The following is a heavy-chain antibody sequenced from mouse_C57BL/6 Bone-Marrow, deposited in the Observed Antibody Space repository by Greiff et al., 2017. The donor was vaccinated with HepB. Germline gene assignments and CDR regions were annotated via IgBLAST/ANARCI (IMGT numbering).Heavy chain of an antibody. CDR3: ARHEDDWYSNYDWYFDV. V-gene: IGHV1-62-2*01. Sequence: VKLQESGAELVKPGASVKLSCKASGYTFTEYTIHWVKQRSGQGLEWIGWFYPGSGSIKYNEKFKDKATLTADKSSSTVYMELSRLTSEDSAVYFCARHEDDWYSNYDWYFDVWGTGTTVTVSS. CDR1: GYTFTEYT. D-gene: IGHD2-5*01. J-gene: IGHJ1*03. CDR2: FYPGSGSI.